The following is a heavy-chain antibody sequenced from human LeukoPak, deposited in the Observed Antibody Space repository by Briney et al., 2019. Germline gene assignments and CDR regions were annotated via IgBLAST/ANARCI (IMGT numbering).Heavy chain of an antibody. CDR3: ASLSTAAADSDY. J-gene: IGHJ4*02. Sequence: GGSLRLACVASGFSFSSSWMSWVRQAPGKGLEGVANIKQDGFEKYYVDSVKGRFTISRDNAKNSLFLQMNSLRAEDTAVYYCASLSTAAADSDYSGQGTLVTVSP. D-gene: IGHD6-25*01. CDR1: GFSFSSSW. V-gene: IGHV3-7*01. CDR2: IKQDGFEK.